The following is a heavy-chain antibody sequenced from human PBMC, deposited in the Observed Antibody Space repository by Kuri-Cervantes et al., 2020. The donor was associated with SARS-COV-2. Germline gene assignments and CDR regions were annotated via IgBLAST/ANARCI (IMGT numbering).Heavy chain of an antibody. J-gene: IGHJ4*02. D-gene: IGHD2-2*01. CDR1: GGSISSYY. V-gene: IGHV4-34*01. CDR3: ARGSVVPAANDY. Sequence: GSLRLSCTVSGGSISSYYWSWIRQPPGKGLEWIGEINHSGSTNYNPSLKSRVTISVDTSKNQFSLKLSSVTAADTAVYYCARGSVVPAANDYWGQGTLVTVSS. CDR2: INHSGST.